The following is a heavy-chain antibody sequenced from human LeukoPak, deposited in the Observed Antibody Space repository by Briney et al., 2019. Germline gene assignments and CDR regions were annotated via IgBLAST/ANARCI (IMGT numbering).Heavy chain of an antibody. D-gene: IGHD5-18*01. CDR2: INPNSGGT. CDR3: AGRPDTAMVAIFDY. Sequence: VASVKVSCKASGYTFTSYAMNWVRQAPGQGLEWMGWINPNSGGTNYAQKFQGRVTMTGDTSISTAYMELSRLSSDDTAIYYCAGRPDTAMVAIFDYWGQGTLVTVSS. CDR1: GYTFTSYA. J-gene: IGHJ4*02. V-gene: IGHV1-2*02.